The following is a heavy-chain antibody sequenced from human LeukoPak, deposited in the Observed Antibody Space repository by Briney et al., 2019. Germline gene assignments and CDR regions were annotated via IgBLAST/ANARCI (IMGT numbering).Heavy chain of an antibody. CDR1: GYTFTSYD. Sequence: GASVKVSCKASGYTFTSYDINWVRQATGQGLEWMGWMNPNSGNTGYAQKFQGRVTMTRNTSISTAYMELSSLRSEDTAVYYCARLVRGASSLYFDYWGQGTLVTVSS. CDR2: MNPNSGNT. D-gene: IGHD3-10*01. J-gene: IGHJ4*02. CDR3: ARLVRGASSLYFDY. V-gene: IGHV1-8*01.